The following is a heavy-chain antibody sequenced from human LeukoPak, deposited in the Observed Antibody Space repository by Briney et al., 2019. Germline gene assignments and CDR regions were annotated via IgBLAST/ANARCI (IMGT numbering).Heavy chain of an antibody. CDR3: AKSISPTIFGVVTHDY. CDR1: GFTFDDYA. Sequence: GRSLRLSCAASGFTFDDYAMHWVRQAPGKGLEWVSGISWNSGSIGYADSVKGRFTISRDNAKNSLYLQMNSLRAEDTALYYYAKSISPTIFGVVTHDYWGQGTLVTVSS. V-gene: IGHV3-9*01. J-gene: IGHJ4*02. D-gene: IGHD3-3*01. CDR2: ISWNSGSI.